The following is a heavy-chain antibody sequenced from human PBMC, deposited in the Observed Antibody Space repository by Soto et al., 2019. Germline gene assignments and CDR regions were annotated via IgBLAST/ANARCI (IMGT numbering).Heavy chain of an antibody. CDR1: GGTFSSYA. Sequence: ASVKVSCKASGGTFSSYAISWVRQAPGQGLEWMGGIIPIFGTANYAQKFQGRVTITADESTSTAYMELSSLRSEDTAVYYCASDHSGSYYAFDYWGQGTLVTVSS. J-gene: IGHJ4*02. V-gene: IGHV1-69*13. D-gene: IGHD1-26*01. CDR3: ASDHSGSYYAFDY. CDR2: IIPIFGTA.